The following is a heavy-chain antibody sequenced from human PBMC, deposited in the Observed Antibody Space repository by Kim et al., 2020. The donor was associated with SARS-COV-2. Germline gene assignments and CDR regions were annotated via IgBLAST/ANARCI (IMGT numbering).Heavy chain of an antibody. CDR3: VRGGWYSDC. J-gene: IGHJ4*02. CDR1: GFTFSSSW. CDR2: IKQDGSEK. Sequence: GGSLRLSCAASGFTFSSSWMSWVRQAPGKGLEWVANIKQDGSEKYYVDSVKGRFTISRDNAKNSLYVQMNSLRAEDTAVYYCVRGGWYSDCWGQGTLVTV. D-gene: IGHD6-19*01. V-gene: IGHV3-7*04.